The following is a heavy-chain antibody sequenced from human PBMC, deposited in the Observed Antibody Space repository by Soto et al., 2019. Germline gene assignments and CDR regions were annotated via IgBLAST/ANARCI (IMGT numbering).Heavy chain of an antibody. CDR3: ARRVGDGQFDF. V-gene: IGHV1-3*01. CDR1: GYTFPYFG. CDR2: INPANGDT. J-gene: IGHJ4*02. D-gene: IGHD1-26*01. Sequence: QVQLVQSGAEVKKPAASVRVSCRASGYTFPYFGIHWVRQAPGQSLEWMGSINPANGDTPYSQKFQGRVTITSDTSATTVYMEMVRLTSADTAVYYCARRVGDGQFDFWGQGTLITVSS.